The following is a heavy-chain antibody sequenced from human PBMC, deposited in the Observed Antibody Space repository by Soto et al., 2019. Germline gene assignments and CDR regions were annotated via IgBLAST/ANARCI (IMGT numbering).Heavy chain of an antibody. D-gene: IGHD3-22*01. CDR1: VFSFRGFE. CDR2: ITASGTVT. V-gene: IGHV3-48*03. CDR3: ARAMIIVEYGMDI. Sequence: GGSLRLSCAASVFSFRGFEMNWVRQAPGKGLEWLSYITASGTVTYYADSVKGRFTISRDNSKNSLFLHMNSLRADDTAIYYCARAMIIVEYGMDIWGQGTAVTVSS. J-gene: IGHJ6*02.